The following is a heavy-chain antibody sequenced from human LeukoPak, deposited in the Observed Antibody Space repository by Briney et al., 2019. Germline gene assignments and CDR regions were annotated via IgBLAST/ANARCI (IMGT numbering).Heavy chain of an antibody. CDR3: VKRRGGDIIEGDAFDV. J-gene: IGHJ3*01. Sequence: RTGGSLRLSCAASGFKFDDYGMSWVRQVPGKGLEWVSGITWNGGSRGYADSVKGRFTISRDNVKNSLYLQMNSLRVEDTAFYYCVKRRGGDIIEGDAFDVWGQGTMVTVSS. V-gene: IGHV3-20*04. D-gene: IGHD3-10*01. CDR2: ITWNGGSR. CDR1: GFKFDDYG.